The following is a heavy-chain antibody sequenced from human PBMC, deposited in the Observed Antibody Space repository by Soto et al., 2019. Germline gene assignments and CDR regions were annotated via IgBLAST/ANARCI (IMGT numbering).Heavy chain of an antibody. Sequence: QITLKESGPTLVKPTQTLTLTCTFSGFSLSTSGVGVGWIRQPPGKALEWLALIYWDDDKRYSPSLKSRLTINKDTSKNQVVLTMTNMDPVDTATYYCAHGRSITTPFDYWGQGTLVTVSS. CDR3: AHGRSITTPFDY. J-gene: IGHJ4*02. CDR1: GFSLSTSGVG. V-gene: IGHV2-5*02. CDR2: IYWDDDK. D-gene: IGHD3-10*01.